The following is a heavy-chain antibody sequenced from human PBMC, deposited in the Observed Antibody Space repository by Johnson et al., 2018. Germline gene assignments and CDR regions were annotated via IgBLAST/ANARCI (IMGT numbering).Heavy chain of an antibody. J-gene: IGHJ3*02. V-gene: IGHV3-7*01. Sequence: VQLVQSGGGLVQXGGSLRLXCAASGFTFSSYWMSWVRQAPGKGLERVANIKQDGSEKYYVDSVKGRFTISRDNAKNSLYLQMNSLSAQDTAVYYCARDYYDAFDIWGQGTMVTVSS. CDR1: GFTFSSYW. D-gene: IGHD3-10*01. CDR3: ARDYYDAFDI. CDR2: IKQDGSEK.